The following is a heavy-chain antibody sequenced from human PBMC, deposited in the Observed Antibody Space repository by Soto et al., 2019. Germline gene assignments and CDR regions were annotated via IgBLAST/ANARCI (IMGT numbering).Heavy chain of an antibody. CDR3: ARDRGGRPFDY. D-gene: IGHD2-15*01. V-gene: IGHV3-48*02. J-gene: IGHJ4*02. Sequence: EVQLVESGGGLVQPGGSLRLSCTASGFTFSTYAMNWVRQAPGKGLEWVSYISSGGINIYYADSVKGRFTISRDNAKNSLYLQMNRLRDEDTAVYYCARDRGGRPFDYWGQGTLVPVSS. CDR2: ISSGGINI. CDR1: GFTFSTYA.